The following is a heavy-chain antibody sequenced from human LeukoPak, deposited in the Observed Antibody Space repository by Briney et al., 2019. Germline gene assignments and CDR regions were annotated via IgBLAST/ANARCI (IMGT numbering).Heavy chain of an antibody. CDR2: INWNGGST. CDR1: GFTFSSYW. J-gene: IGHJ4*02. V-gene: IGHV3-20*04. CDR3: ASVPYSYGITGGVFVY. Sequence: PGGSLRLSCAASGFTFSSYWMSWVRQAPGKGLEWVSGINWNGGSTGYADSVKGRFTISRDNAKNSLYLQMNSLRAEDTALYYCASVPYSYGITGGVFVYWGQGTLVTVSS. D-gene: IGHD5-18*01.